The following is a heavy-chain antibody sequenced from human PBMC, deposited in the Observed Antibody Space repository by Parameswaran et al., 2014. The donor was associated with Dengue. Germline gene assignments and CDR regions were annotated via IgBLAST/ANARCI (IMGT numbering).Heavy chain of an antibody. Sequence: SNARWIRQPPGKGLEWVSTISNSGRSAFYGDSVKGRFTISRDNSKNTLYMQMNSLRGEDTALYYCAKSIAVRWGVDYWGQGTLVTVSS. CDR2: ISNSGRSA. J-gene: IGHJ4*02. D-gene: IGHD6-6*01. V-gene: IGHV3-23*01. CDR3: AKSIAVRWGVDY. CDR1: SNA.